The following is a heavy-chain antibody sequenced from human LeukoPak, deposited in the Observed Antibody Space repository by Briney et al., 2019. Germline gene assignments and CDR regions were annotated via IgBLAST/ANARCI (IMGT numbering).Heavy chain of an antibody. CDR3: AKVGNYSFGS. V-gene: IGHV4-59*01. Sequence: PSETLSLTCTVSSVSISTYYWSWIRQPPGKGLEWIGYIDYSGGTNYNPSLKSRVALSVDTSKNQFSLKLSSVTAADTAAYYCAKVGNYSFGSWGQGTLVTVSS. CDR1: SVSISTYY. CDR2: IDYSGGT. D-gene: IGHD1-7*01. J-gene: IGHJ4*02.